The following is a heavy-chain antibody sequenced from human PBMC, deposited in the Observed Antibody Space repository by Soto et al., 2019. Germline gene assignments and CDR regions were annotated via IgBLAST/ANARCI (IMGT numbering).Heavy chain of an antibody. J-gene: IGHJ4*02. CDR1: GFTFSDHQ. D-gene: IGHD3-9*01. CDR3: ARAGSPFHSDSTGYWGFDY. V-gene: IGHV3-53*01. Sequence: LRLSCAASGFTFSDHQMNWVRQAPGRGLEWVSVIYSSGTTYYGDSVKGRFTISRDNSKNTLYLQMNSLRTEDTALYYCARAGSPFHSDSTGYWGFDYWGQGTLVT. CDR2: IYSSGTT.